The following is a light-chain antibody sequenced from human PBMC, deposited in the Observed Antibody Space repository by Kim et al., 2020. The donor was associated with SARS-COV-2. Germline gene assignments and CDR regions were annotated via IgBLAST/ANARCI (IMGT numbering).Light chain of an antibody. Sequence: GARAALSLRARQSISSSYLARNQQKPRQGPMLLMYGASNRATCIPDRFRGSGSETDITLSISRLEPEDFAVYCWQQYGRSPRTFVQGAKVVIK. V-gene: IGKV3-20*01. CDR1: QSISSSY. CDR2: GAS. J-gene: IGKJ1*01. CDR3: QQYGRSPRT.